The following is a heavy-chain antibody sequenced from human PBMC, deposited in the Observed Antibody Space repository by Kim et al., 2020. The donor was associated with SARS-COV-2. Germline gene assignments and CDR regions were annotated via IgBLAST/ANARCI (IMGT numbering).Heavy chain of an antibody. D-gene: IGHD3-10*01. CDR3: ASMVRGVFYDY. Sequence: KYYAESVKGRFTISRDNSKNTLYLQMNSLRAEDTAVYYCASMVRGVFYDYWGQGTLVTVSS. J-gene: IGHJ4*02. CDR2: K. V-gene: IGHV3-33*01.